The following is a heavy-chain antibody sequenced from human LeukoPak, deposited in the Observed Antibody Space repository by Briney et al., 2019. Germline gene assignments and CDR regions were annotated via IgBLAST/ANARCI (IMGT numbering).Heavy chain of an antibody. CDR3: ARDLEYCSGGSCYSGSFDY. CDR1: GGSISSYY. J-gene: IGHJ4*02. D-gene: IGHD2-15*01. CDR2: IYYSGST. V-gene: IGHV4-59*01. Sequence: SETLSLTCTVSGGSISSYYWSWIRQPPGKGLEWIGYIYYSGSTNYNPSLKSRVTISVDTSKNQFSLKLSSVTAADTAVYCCARDLEYCSGGSCYSGSFDYWGQGTLVTVSS.